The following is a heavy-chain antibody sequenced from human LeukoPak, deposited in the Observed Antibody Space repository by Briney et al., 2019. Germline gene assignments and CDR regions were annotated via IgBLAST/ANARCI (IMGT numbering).Heavy chain of an antibody. CDR1: GYTFTSYD. Sequence: GASVKVSCKASGYTFTSYDINWVRQATGQGLEWMGWMNPTSGNTGYAQKFQGGVTMTRTTSISTAYMELSSLRSEDTAVYYCARSSWSSSWCDYWGQGTLVTVSS. J-gene: IGHJ4*02. V-gene: IGHV1-8*01. D-gene: IGHD6-13*01. CDR3: ARSSWSSSWCDY. CDR2: MNPTSGNT.